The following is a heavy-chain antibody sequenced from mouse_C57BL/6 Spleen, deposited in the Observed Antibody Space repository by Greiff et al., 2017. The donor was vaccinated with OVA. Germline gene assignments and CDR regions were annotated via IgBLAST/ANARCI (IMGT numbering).Heavy chain of an antibody. CDR1: GYTFTSYW. V-gene: IGHV1-50*01. Sequence: QVQLKQSGAELVKPGASVKLSCKASGYTFTSYWMQWVKQRPGQGLEWIGEIDPSDSYTNYNQKFKGKATLTVDTSSSTAYMQLSSLTSEDSAVYYCARREVGLDYAMDYWGQGTSVTVSS. J-gene: IGHJ4*01. CDR2: IDPSDSYT. CDR3: ARREVGLDYAMDY.